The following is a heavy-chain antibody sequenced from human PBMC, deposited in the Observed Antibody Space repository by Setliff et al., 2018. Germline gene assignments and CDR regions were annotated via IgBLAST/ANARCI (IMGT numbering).Heavy chain of an antibody. J-gene: IGHJ5*01. D-gene: IGHD3-16*02. CDR2: INPDSGDT. CDR1: GFVFITYA. Sequence: GASVKVSCKTSGFVFITYAITWVRQAPGQGLEWMGWINPDSGDTHSPQNFQGRVRMTRDTSMSTVYMELTRLTSDDTAVYYCTRSSSYGMRYWFDSWGQGPLVTVSS. V-gene: IGHV1-2*02. CDR3: TRSSSYGMRYWFDS.